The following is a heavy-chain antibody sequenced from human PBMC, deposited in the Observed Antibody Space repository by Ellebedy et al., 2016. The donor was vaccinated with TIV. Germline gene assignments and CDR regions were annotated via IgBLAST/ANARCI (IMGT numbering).Heavy chain of an antibody. V-gene: IGHV4-4*02. Sequence: SETLSLXXTVSGGSISDSNWWHWVRQSPEKGLEWIGEISQGGGTTYNPSLKSRVIISIDKSKNQLSLNLISVAAADTAMYYCATAWGDYYYEKHDYSGKTIDYWGQGTLVTVSS. CDR3: ATAWGDYYYEKHDYSGKTIDY. D-gene: IGHD3-22*01. J-gene: IGHJ4*02. CDR2: ISQGGGT. CDR1: GGSISDSNW.